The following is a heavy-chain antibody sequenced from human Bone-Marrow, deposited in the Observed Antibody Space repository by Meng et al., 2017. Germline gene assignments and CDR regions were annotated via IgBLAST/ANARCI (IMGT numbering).Heavy chain of an antibody. J-gene: IGHJ4*02. CDR2: INHSGST. CDR1: GGSFSGYY. D-gene: IGHD3-22*01. Sequence: VTLPQWGAGLLKPSETLSPPCAVYGGSFSGYYWSWIRQPPGKGLEWIGEINHSGSTNYNPSLKSRVTISVDTSKNQFSLKLSSVTAADTAVYYCAREDRYYYDSRVDYWGQGTLVTVSS. V-gene: IGHV4-34*01. CDR3: AREDRYYYDSRVDY.